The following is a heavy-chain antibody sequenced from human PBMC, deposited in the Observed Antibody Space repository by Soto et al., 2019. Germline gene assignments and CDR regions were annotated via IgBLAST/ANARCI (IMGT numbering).Heavy chain of an antibody. D-gene: IGHD2-15*01. Sequence: QVQLVQSGAEVKKPGSSVKVSCKASGGTFSSYAISWVRQAPGQGLEWMGGIIPIFGTANYAQKFQGRVTITADESKSTAYMELSSRRSEDTAVYYCARDAPYCSGGSCYSGWFDPWGQGTLVTVSS. V-gene: IGHV1-69*01. CDR1: GGTFSSYA. CDR2: IIPIFGTA. J-gene: IGHJ5*02. CDR3: ARDAPYCSGGSCYSGWFDP.